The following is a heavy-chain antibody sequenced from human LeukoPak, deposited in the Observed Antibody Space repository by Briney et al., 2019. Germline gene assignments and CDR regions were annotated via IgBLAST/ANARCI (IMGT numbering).Heavy chain of an antibody. V-gene: IGHV3-64*02. D-gene: IGHD4-11*01. CDR3: VRWGYYSNYDY. CDR2: ITSNGGST. Sequence: PGGSLRLSCAVSDFNFSIFAMHWVRQAPGKQLEYVSAITSNGGSTYYADSVKGRFTISRDNSKNTLYLQMGSLRPEDMAVYYCVRWGYYSNYDYWGQGTLVTVSS. CDR1: DFNFSIFA. J-gene: IGHJ4*02.